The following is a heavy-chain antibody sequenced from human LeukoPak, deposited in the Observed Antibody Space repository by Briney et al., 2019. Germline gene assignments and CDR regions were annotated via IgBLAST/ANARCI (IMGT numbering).Heavy chain of an antibody. Sequence: GGSLRLSCAASGFTFSSYGMHWVRQATGKGLEWVSAIGTAGDTYYPGSVKGRFTISRENAKNSLYLQMNSLRAGDTAVYYCARGYCGGDCYSLNDAFDIWGQGTMVTVSS. D-gene: IGHD2-21*02. V-gene: IGHV3-13*01. CDR3: ARGYCGGDCYSLNDAFDI. J-gene: IGHJ3*02. CDR1: GFTFSSYG. CDR2: IGTAGDT.